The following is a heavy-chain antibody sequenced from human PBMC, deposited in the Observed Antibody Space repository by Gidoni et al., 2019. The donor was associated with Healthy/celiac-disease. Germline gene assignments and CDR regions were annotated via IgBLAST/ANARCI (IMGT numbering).Heavy chain of an antibody. CDR2: INHSGST. Sequence: QVQLQQWGAGLLKPSETLSLTCAVEGGSFSGYYWSWIRQPPGKGLEWIGEINHSGSTNYNPSLKRRVTISVDTSKNQFSLKLSSVTAADTAVYYCAKEAIRGRYFDLWGRGTLVTVSS. D-gene: IGHD3-10*01. V-gene: IGHV4-34*01. J-gene: IGHJ2*01. CDR1: GGSFSGYY. CDR3: AKEAIRGRYFDL.